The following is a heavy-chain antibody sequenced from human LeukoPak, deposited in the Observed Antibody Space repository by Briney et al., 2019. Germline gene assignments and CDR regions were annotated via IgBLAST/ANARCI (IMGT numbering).Heavy chain of an antibody. CDR1: GYTFTGYY. CDR3: ARDGPRIAAAVTFDY. Sequence: ASVKVSCKASGYTFTGYYMHWVRQAPGQGLEWMGWINPNSGGTNYAQKFQGRVTITADKSTSTAYMELSSLRSEDTAVYYCARDGPRIAAAVTFDYWGQGTLVTVSS. D-gene: IGHD6-13*01. CDR2: INPNSGGT. V-gene: IGHV1-2*02. J-gene: IGHJ4*02.